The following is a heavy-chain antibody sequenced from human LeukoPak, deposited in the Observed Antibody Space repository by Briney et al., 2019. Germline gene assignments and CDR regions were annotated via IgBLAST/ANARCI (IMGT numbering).Heavy chain of an antibody. CDR1: GFTFSTYW. V-gene: IGHV3-74*01. CDR3: ARAPSEIGGYYPEYFRH. D-gene: IGHD3-22*01. Sequence: GGSLRLSCAVSGFTFSTYWMHWVRQAPGKGLVWVSRIKSDGGTNYADSVKGRFTISRDNAKKTVSLQMNSLRPEDTGVYYCARAPSEIGGYYPEYFRHWGQGTLVTVSP. CDR2: IKSDGGT. J-gene: IGHJ1*01.